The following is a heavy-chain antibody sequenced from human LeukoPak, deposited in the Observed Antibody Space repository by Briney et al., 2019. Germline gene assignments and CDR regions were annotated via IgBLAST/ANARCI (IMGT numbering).Heavy chain of an antibody. CDR3: ARGPYASGTYGRRGWVHYMDV. V-gene: IGHV3-30*02. CDR2: IRYDGSNK. CDR1: GFTFSSYG. J-gene: IGHJ6*03. Sequence: GGSLRLSCAAPGFTFSSYGMHWVRQAPGKGLEWVAFIRYDGSNKYYADSVKGRFTISRDNSKNTLYLQMNSLRAEDTAVYYCARGPYASGTYGRRGWVHYMDVWGKGTTVTISS. D-gene: IGHD3-10*01.